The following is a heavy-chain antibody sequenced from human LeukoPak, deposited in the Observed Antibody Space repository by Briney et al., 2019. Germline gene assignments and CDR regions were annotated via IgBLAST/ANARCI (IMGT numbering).Heavy chain of an antibody. CDR3: ASSMDIVATGHWFDP. Sequence: ASVKVSCKASGGTFSSYAISWVRQAPGQGLEWMGGIIPIFGTANYAQKFQGRVTITADKSTSTACMELSSLRSEDTAVYYCASSMDIVATGHWFDPWGQGTLVTVSS. J-gene: IGHJ5*02. D-gene: IGHD5-12*01. CDR1: GGTFSSYA. CDR2: IIPIFGTA. V-gene: IGHV1-69*06.